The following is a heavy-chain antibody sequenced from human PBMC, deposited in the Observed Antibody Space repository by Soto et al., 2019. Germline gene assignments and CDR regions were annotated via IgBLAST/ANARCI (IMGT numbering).Heavy chain of an antibody. Sequence: GGSLRLSCAASGFTFSSYAMSWVRQAPGKGLEWVSAISGSGGNTYYADSVKGRFTISRHNSKNTLYLQMNSLRAEDTAVYYCARDRDWNDAFDYWGQGTLVTVSS. CDR3: ARDRDWNDAFDY. D-gene: IGHD1-1*01. J-gene: IGHJ4*02. CDR1: GFTFSSYA. CDR2: ISGSGGNT. V-gene: IGHV3-23*01.